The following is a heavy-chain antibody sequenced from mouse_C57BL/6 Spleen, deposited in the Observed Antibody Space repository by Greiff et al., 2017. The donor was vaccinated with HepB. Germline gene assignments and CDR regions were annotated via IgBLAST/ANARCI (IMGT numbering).Heavy chain of an antibody. V-gene: IGHV3-6*01. CDR2: ISYDGSN. CDR3: ARAGYGNYPDY. Sequence: EVQRVESGPGLVKPSQSLSLTCSVTGYSITSGYYWNWIRQFPGNKLEWMGYISYDGSNNYNPSLKNRISITRDTSKNQFFLKLNSVTTEDTATYYCARAGYGNYPDYWGQGTTLTVSS. J-gene: IGHJ2*01. CDR1: GYSITSGYY. D-gene: IGHD2-1*01.